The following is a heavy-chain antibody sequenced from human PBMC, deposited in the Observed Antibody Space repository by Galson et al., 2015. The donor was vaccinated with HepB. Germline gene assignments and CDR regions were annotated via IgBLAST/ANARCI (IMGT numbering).Heavy chain of an antibody. CDR1: GFDVSNNY. Sequence: SLRLSCAASGFDVSNNYMGWVRQAPGKGLEWVSVIDGGGTTHYADSVKGRFTISRDNSKNTLYLQMDTLRAEDTAVYHCGSSSVNWDPDGFDIWGQGTMVTVSS. CDR3: GSSSVNWDPDGFDI. J-gene: IGHJ3*02. V-gene: IGHV3-53*01. CDR2: IDGGGTT. D-gene: IGHD7-27*01.